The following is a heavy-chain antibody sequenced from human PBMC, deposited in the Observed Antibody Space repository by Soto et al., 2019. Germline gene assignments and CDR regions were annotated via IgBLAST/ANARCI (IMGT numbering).Heavy chain of an antibody. J-gene: IGHJ4*02. Sequence: QLQLQESGPGLVKPSETLSLTCTVSGGSISSSSYYWGWIRQPPGKGVEWIGSIYYSGSTYYNPTIKSRVTVSVDTSKNHFSLKLSSVTAADTAAYYCARHPFLDFWGQGTLVTVSS. D-gene: IGHD3-3*01. CDR2: IYYSGST. V-gene: IGHV4-39*01. CDR1: GGSISSSSYY. CDR3: ARHPFLDF.